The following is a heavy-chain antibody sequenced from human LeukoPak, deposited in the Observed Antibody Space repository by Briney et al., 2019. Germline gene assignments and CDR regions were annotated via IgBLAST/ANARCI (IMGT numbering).Heavy chain of an antibody. D-gene: IGHD3-10*01. CDR3: AKGPGMVRGVIGIDY. CDR2: ISGSGGST. Sequence: GGSLRLSCAASGFTFSSYAMSWVRQAPGKGLEWVSAISGSGGSTYYTDSVKGRFTISRDNSKNTLYLQMNSLRAEDTAVYYCAKGPGMVRGVIGIDYWGQGTLVTVSS. V-gene: IGHV3-23*01. J-gene: IGHJ4*02. CDR1: GFTFSSYA.